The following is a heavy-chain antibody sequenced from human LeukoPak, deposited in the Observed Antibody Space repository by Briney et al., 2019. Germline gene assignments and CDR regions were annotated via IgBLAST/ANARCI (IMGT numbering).Heavy chain of an antibody. V-gene: IGHV3-23*01. CDR2: ISGFNT. Sequence: GGSLRLSCTTSGFAFSNYAMNWVRQAPGKGPEWVSGISGFNTYYADSVKGRFTIFRDNSKNTLYLQMNNLRADDTAVFYCVKETGHNWGYFEFWGQGTLVTVSS. CDR3: VKETGHNWGYFEF. CDR1: GFAFSNYA. J-gene: IGHJ4*02. D-gene: IGHD7-27*01.